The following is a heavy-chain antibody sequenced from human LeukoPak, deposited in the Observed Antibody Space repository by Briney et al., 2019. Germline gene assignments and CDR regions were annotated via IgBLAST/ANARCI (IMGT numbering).Heavy chain of an antibody. CDR3: AKVPGQWLPFDY. J-gene: IGHJ4*02. V-gene: IGHV3-30*18. Sequence: GGSLRLSCAASGFTFSSYGMHWVRQAPGKGLEWVAVISDDGSYKYYADSVKGRFTISRDSSKNMLYLQMNSLRAEDTAVYYCAKVPGQWLPFDYWGQGTLVTVSS. CDR2: ISDDGSYK. D-gene: IGHD6-19*01. CDR1: GFTFSSYG.